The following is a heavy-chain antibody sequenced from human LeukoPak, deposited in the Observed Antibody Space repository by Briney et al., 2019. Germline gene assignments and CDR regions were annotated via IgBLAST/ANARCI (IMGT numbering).Heavy chain of an antibody. Sequence: GGSLRLSCAASRFTFSSYGMYWVRQAPGKGLEWVAVIWYDGSNENYADSVKGRFTISRDNSKNTLYLEMNSLRAEDTAVYYCVREGGAPLPDYGDYYYGLDVWGQGTTVTVSS. CDR3: VREGGAPLPDYGDYYYGLDV. D-gene: IGHD4-17*01. J-gene: IGHJ6*02. CDR1: RFTFSSYG. V-gene: IGHV3-33*01. CDR2: IWYDGSNE.